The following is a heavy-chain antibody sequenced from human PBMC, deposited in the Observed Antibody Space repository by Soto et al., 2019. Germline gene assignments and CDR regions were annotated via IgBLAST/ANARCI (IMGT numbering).Heavy chain of an antibody. J-gene: IGHJ5*02. Sequence: ASVKVSCKASGYTFTSYGISWVRQAPGQGLEWMGWISAYNGNTNYAQKLQGRVTMTTDTSTSTAYMELRSLRSDDTAVYYCERVPHFSLPVVWFDPWGQGTLVTVYS. CDR3: ERVPHFSLPVVWFDP. V-gene: IGHV1-18*01. D-gene: IGHD2-15*01. CDR1: GYTFTSYG. CDR2: ISAYNGNT.